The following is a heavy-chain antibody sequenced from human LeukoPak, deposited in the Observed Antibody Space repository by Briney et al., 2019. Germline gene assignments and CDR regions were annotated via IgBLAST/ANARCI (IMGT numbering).Heavy chain of an antibody. CDR1: GFTFSSYE. CDR2: ISSSGSTI. J-gene: IGHJ3*02. CDR3: ARDLGPIFSNIWYDAFDI. V-gene: IGHV3-48*03. D-gene: IGHD2-21*01. Sequence: GGSLRLSCAASGFTFSSYEMNWVRQAPGKGLEWVSYISSSGSTIYYADSVKGRFTISRDNTKKSLYLQMNSLTAEDTALYYCARDLGPIFSNIWYDAFDIWGQGTMVTVSS.